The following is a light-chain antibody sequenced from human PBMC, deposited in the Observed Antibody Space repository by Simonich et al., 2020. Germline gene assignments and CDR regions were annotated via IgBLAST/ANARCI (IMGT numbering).Light chain of an antibody. CDR2: DVR. CDR3: SSYTSSSNVV. Sequence: QSALTQPASVSGSPGQSITISCTGTSSDVGGYNYVSWYQQQPGKAPKLMIYDVRKRPSGVSNRVSGSKSGNTASLTISGLQAEDEADYYCSSYTSSSNVVFGGGTKLTVL. CDR1: SSDVGGYNY. V-gene: IGLV2-14*01. J-gene: IGLJ2*01.